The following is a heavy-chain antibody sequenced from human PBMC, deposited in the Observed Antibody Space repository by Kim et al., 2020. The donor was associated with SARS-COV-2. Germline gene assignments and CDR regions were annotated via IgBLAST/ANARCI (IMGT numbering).Heavy chain of an antibody. CDR3: ARVAITMVRGVIIGESYLVDY. CDR1: GFTFSSYW. Sequence: GGSLRLSCAASGFTFSSYWMHWVRQAPGKGLVWVSRINSDGSSTSYADSVKGRFTISRDNAKNTLYLQMNSLRAEDTAVYYCARVAITMVRGVIIGESYLVDYWGQGTLVTVSS. V-gene: IGHV3-74*01. CDR2: INSDGSST. D-gene: IGHD3-10*01. J-gene: IGHJ4*02.